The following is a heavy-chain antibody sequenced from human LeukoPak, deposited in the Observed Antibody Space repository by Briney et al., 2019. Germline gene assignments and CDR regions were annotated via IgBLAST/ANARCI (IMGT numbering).Heavy chain of an antibody. D-gene: IGHD4-17*01. CDR3: ASMTTVTHNWFDP. V-gene: IGHV4-30-4*01. CDR2: IYYSGST. J-gene: IGHJ5*02. CDR1: GGSISSGDYY. Sequence: SETLSLTCTVSGGSISSGDYYWSWIRQPPGKGVEWIGYIYYSGSTYYNPSLKSRVTISVDTSKNQFSLKLSSVTAADTAVYYCASMTTVTHNWFDPWGQGTLVTVSS.